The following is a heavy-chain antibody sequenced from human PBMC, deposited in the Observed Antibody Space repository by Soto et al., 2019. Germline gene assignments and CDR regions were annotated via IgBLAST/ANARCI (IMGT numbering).Heavy chain of an antibody. Sequence: QVQLVQSGAEVKKPGASVKVSCKVSGYTPTELSMHWVRQAPGKGLEWMGGFDPEDGETIYAQKFQGRVTMTEDTSTDTAYMELSSLRSEDTAVYYCATGVGVVIINDDAFDIWGQGTMVTVSS. J-gene: IGHJ3*02. V-gene: IGHV1-24*01. CDR1: GYTPTELS. CDR2: FDPEDGET. CDR3: ATGVGVVIINDDAFDI. D-gene: IGHD3-3*01.